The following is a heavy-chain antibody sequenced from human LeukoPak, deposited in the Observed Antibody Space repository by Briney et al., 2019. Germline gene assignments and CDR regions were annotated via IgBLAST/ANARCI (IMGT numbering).Heavy chain of an antibody. CDR3: AGITMVRGVIFDY. Sequence: PGGSLRLSCAASGFTFSSYSMNWVRQAPGKGLEWVSSISSSSSYIYYADSVKGRFTISRDNAKNSLYLQMNSLRAEDTAVYYCAGITMVRGVIFDYSGQGTLVTVSS. J-gene: IGHJ4*02. CDR2: ISSSSSYI. V-gene: IGHV3-21*01. D-gene: IGHD3-10*01. CDR1: GFTFSSYS.